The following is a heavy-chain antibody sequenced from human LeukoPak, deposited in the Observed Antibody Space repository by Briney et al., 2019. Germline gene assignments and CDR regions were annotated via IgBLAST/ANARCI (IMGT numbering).Heavy chain of an antibody. CDR2: IKEDGSEK. J-gene: IGHJ4*02. CDR3: ARTIRGY. V-gene: IGHV3-7*02. Sequence: GSLRLSCAASGFTFSNYWMSWVRQAPGKGLEWVANIKEDGSEKYYVDSVKGRFTISRDNAKNSLYLQMNSLRAEGTAVYYCARTIRGYWGQGTLVTVSS. D-gene: IGHD3-10*01. CDR1: GFTFSNYW.